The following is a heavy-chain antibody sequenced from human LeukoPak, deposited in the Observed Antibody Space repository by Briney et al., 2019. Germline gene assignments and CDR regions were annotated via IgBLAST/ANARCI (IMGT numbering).Heavy chain of an antibody. CDR3: VRDYCSGGSCWGYYGMDV. Sequence: PGGSLRLSCAASGFTVSINYMTWVRQAPGKGLEWVSVIYSGGSTYYADSVKGRFTISRDNSKNTVYLQMNSLRAEDTAVYYCVRDYCSGGSCWGYYGMDVWGQGTTVTVSS. CDR1: GFTVSINY. J-gene: IGHJ6*02. D-gene: IGHD2-15*01. V-gene: IGHV3-53*01. CDR2: IYSGGST.